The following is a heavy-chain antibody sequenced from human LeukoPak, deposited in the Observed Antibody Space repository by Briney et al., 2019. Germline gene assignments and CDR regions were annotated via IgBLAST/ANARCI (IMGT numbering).Heavy chain of an antibody. Sequence: SETLSLTCTVSGGSISSYYWSWIRQPPGKGLEWIGYIYYSGSTNYNPSLKSRVTISVDTSKNQFSLKLSSVTAADTAVYYCASSSIVGASYAFDIWGQGTMVTVSS. D-gene: IGHD1-26*01. CDR3: ASSSIVGASYAFDI. CDR1: GGSISSYY. J-gene: IGHJ3*02. V-gene: IGHV4-59*01. CDR2: IYYSGST.